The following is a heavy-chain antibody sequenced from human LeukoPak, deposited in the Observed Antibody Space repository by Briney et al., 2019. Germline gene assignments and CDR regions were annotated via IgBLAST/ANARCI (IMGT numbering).Heavy chain of an antibody. Sequence: SETLSLTCTVSGGSVSSSSFYWGWIHQPPGKGLEWIGSIYYTGSTYYNPSLKSRVTISVDTSKNQFSLKLTSVTAADTAVYYCARDLKGSGWYGSGAFDIWGQGTMVTVSS. D-gene: IGHD6-19*01. CDR1: GGSVSSSSFY. J-gene: IGHJ3*02. CDR3: ARDLKGSGWYGSGAFDI. CDR2: IYYTGST. V-gene: IGHV4-39*02.